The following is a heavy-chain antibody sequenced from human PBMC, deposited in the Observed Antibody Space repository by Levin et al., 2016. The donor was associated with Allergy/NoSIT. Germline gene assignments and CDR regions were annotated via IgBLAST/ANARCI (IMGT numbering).Heavy chain of an antibody. V-gene: IGHV3-23*01. J-gene: IGHJ4*02. CDR1: GFTFSSYA. Sequence: GESLKISCAASGFTFSSYAMSWVRQAPGKGLEWVSTISGSGGSTYYADSVKGRFTISRDNSKNTLYLQMNSLRAEDTAVYYCAAAARIYYFDYWGQGTLVTVSS. CDR3: AAAARIYYFDY. CDR2: ISGSGGST. D-gene: IGHD2-2*01.